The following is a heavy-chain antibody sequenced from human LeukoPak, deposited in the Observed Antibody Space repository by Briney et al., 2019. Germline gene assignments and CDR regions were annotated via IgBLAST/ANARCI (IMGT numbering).Heavy chain of an antibody. CDR2: IGGSGSST. CDR3: AREGTYYDFWSGSGSDY. Sequence: PGGPLRLSCVASGFTFTDHYMSWVRQAPGKGLKWVSAIGGSGSSTYYADSVKGRFTISRDNSKITLDLQMNSLRAEDTAIYYCAREGTYYDFWSGSGSDYWGQGTLVTVSS. D-gene: IGHD3-3*01. V-gene: IGHV3-23*01. J-gene: IGHJ4*02. CDR1: GFTFTDHY.